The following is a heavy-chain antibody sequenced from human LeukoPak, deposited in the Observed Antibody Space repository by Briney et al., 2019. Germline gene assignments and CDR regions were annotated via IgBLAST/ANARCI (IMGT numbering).Heavy chain of an antibody. D-gene: IGHD3-22*01. CDR2: IIPIFDTA. CDR3: ARDHRYYYDSSGYYDYNWFDP. V-gene: IGHV1-69*05. Sequence: SVKVSCKASGGTFSRYAISWVRQAPGQGLEWMGRIIPIFDTANYAQKLQGRVTITTDESTSTAYMELSSQRSEDTAVYYCARDHRYYYDSSGYYDYNWFDPWGQGTLVTVSS. CDR1: GGTFSRYA. J-gene: IGHJ5*02.